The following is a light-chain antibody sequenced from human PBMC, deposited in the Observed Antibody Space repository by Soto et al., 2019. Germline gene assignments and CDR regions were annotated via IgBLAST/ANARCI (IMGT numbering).Light chain of an antibody. CDR1: QSVSSY. CDR2: DAS. Sequence: EIVLTQSPANLSLSPGDRATLSCRASQSVSSYLAWYQQKPGQAPRLLIYDASNRATGIPARFSGSGSGTDFTLPISSLEPEDFAVYYCQQRTNWSSVTFGGGTKVEIK. V-gene: IGKV3-11*01. CDR3: QQRTNWSSVT. J-gene: IGKJ4*01.